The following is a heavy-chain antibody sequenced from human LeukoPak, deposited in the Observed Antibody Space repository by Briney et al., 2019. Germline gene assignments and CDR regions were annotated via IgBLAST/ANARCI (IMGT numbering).Heavy chain of an antibody. J-gene: IGHJ6*03. Sequence: PSETLSLTCTVSGGSISSSSYYWGWIRQPPGKGLEWIGSIYYSGTTYYNPSLKSRVTMSVDTSKNQFSLKLSSVTAADTAVYYCAREIPYYYGSGMGPIYYYYYMDVWGKGTTVTVSS. V-gene: IGHV4-39*02. CDR3: AREIPYYYGSGMGPIYYYYYMDV. CDR1: GGSISSSSYY. D-gene: IGHD3-10*01. CDR2: IYYSGTT.